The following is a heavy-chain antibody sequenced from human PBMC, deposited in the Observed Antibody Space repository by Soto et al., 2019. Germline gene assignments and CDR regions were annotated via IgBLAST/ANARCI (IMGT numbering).Heavy chain of an antibody. D-gene: IGHD2-21*01. V-gene: IGHV3-48*02. Sequence: DVVLVNSGGGFVRPGESLRLSCGASGFRFTSFGMNWVRQGPGKGLEWLSYISGLSATTYYADSVRGRFTVSRDNDMNLLFLQLNNLRDDETAVYYCTRGGGARPDYWGQGSRVVVSS. CDR3: TRGGGARPDY. J-gene: IGHJ4*02. CDR1: GFRFTSFG. CDR2: ISGLSATT.